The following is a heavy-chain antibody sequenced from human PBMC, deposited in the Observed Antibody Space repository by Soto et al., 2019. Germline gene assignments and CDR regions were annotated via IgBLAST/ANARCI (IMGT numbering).Heavy chain of an antibody. D-gene: IGHD2-21*02. V-gene: IGHV1-18*01. CDR3: ARVGGIAYCGGDCYSAYAFDI. CDR1: GYTFTSYG. CDR2: ISAYNGNT. Sequence: ASVKVSCKASGYTFTSYGISWVRQAPGQGLEWMGWISAYNGNTSYAQKLQGRVTMTTDTSTSTAYMELRSLRSDDTAVYYCARVGGIAYCGGDCYSAYAFDIWGQGTMVTVSS. J-gene: IGHJ3*02.